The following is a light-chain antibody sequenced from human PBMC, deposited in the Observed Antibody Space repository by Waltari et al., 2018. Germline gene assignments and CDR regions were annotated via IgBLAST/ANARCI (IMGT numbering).Light chain of an antibody. V-gene: IGKV3-20*01. CDR2: GAS. CDR3: QHYLRLPVT. Sequence: EIVLTQSPGTPSLSPGESATLSCRTSQSVTRALAWYQQKPGQAPRLLIYGASNRATGIPDRFSGSGSGTDFSLTISSPEPEDFAVYYCQHYLRLPVTFGQGTKVEVK. CDR1: QSVTRA. J-gene: IGKJ1*01.